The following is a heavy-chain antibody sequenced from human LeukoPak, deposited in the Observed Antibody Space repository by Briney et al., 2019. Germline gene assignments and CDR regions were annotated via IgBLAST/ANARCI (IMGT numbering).Heavy chain of an antibody. V-gene: IGHV4-59*08. CDR3: ARLGGLPGYYFDY. CDR1: GGSISGNF. J-gene: IGHJ4*02. CDR2: IYYSGST. D-gene: IGHD3-10*01. Sequence: SETLSLTCTVSGGSISGNFWSWIRQPPGKGLEYIGYIYYSGSTYYNPSLKSRDTMSVDTSKNQFSLRLSSVTAADTAVYYCARLGGLPGYYFDYWGQGTLVAVSS.